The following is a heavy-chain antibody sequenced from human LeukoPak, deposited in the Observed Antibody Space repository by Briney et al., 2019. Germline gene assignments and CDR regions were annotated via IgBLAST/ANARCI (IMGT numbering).Heavy chain of an antibody. J-gene: IGHJ6*03. CDR2: LRSSSSTI. V-gene: IGHV3-48*04. CDR1: GFTFSRYS. CDR3: ARDRVIAARDYYYYYMDV. D-gene: IGHD6-6*01. Sequence: GSLRLSCGASGFTFSRYSMNLVRQAPGKGLEWVSYLRSSSSTIYYADSVKGRFTISRDNAKNSLYLQMNSLRAEDTAVYYCARDRVIAARDYYYYYMDVWGKGTKVTVSS.